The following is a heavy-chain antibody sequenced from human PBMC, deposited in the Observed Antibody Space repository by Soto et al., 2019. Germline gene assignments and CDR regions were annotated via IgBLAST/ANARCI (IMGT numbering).Heavy chain of an antibody. CDR3: ARVLRYYYGSGSHPDY. Sequence: QVQLQESGPGLVKPSQTLSLTCTVSGGSISSGGYYWSWIRQHPGKGLEWIGYIYYSGSTYYNPSLKRRVTISVDTSKNQCSLKLSSVTAADTAVYYCARVLRYYYGSGSHPDYWGQGTLVTVSS. CDR2: IYYSGST. D-gene: IGHD3-10*01. CDR1: GGSISSGGYY. V-gene: IGHV4-31*03. J-gene: IGHJ4*02.